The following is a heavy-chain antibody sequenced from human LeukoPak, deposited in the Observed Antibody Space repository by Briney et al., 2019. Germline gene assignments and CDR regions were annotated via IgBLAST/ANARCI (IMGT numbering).Heavy chain of an antibody. CDR1: GYTFSSSD. V-gene: IGHV1-8*01. D-gene: IGHD2-2*01. Sequence: ASVKVSCKASGYTFSSSDINWLRQATGQGLEWMGWMNPNNGNTGYAQKFQGRVTMTRDTSISTAYMELSSLTSEDAALYYCARDQSGPAAPDDAFDFWGQGTLVTVSS. CDR2: MNPNNGNT. CDR3: ARDQSGPAAPDDAFDF. J-gene: IGHJ3*01.